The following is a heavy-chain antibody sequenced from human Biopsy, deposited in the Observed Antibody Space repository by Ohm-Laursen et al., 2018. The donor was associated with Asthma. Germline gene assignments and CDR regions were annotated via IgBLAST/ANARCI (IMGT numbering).Heavy chain of an antibody. CDR2: IYNSGST. CDR1: GDSINSGGYF. Sequence: SDTLSLTCRVSGDSINSGGYFWSWIRQHPGKGLEWIGYIYNSGSTDYNPSLMSRVTIWIDLSKNQFSLRLTSVTSADTAVYYCARTTYGDDGFDPWGQGTLVTVSS. D-gene: IGHD4-17*01. J-gene: IGHJ5*02. V-gene: IGHV4-31*03. CDR3: ARTTYGDDGFDP.